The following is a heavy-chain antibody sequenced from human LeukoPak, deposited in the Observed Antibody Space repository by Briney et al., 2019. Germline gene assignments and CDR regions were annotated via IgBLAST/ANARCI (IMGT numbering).Heavy chain of an antibody. CDR2: ISYDGSNK. CDR1: GFTFSSYA. D-gene: IGHD2-21*02. CDR3: ARDHIVVVTAIAGGFDY. Sequence: GGSLRLSCAASGFTFSSYAMHWVRQAPGKWLEWVAVISYDGSNKYYADSVKGRFTISRDNSKNTLYLQMNSLRAEDTAVYYCARDHIVVVTAIAGGFDYWGQGTLVTVSS. J-gene: IGHJ4*02. V-gene: IGHV3-30*04.